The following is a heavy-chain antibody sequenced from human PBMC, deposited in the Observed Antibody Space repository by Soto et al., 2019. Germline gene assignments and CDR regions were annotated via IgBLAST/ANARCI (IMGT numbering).Heavy chain of an antibody. CDR3: ARETYRGFYFDY. D-gene: IGHD4-4*01. CDR1: EFSVSDNF. Sequence: PGGSLRLSCAASEFSVSDNFLSWVRQAPGKGLVWVSRINSDGSRTSYADSVTGRFTISRDNAKNTLYLQMNSLRVEDTALYYCARETYRGFYFDYWGQGTLVTVSS. J-gene: IGHJ4*02. CDR2: INSDGSRT. V-gene: IGHV3-74*01.